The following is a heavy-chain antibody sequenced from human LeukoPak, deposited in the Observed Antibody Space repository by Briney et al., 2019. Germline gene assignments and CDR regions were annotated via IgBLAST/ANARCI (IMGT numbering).Heavy chain of an antibody. CDR2: ISYDGSNK. CDR3: ARDPRWNFDY. J-gene: IGHJ4*02. CDR1: GFTFSSYG. V-gene: IGHV3-30*03. D-gene: IGHD3-16*02. Sequence: PGRSLRLSCAASGFTFSSYGMHWVRQAPGKGLEWVAVISYDGSNKYYADSVKGRFTISRDNSKNTLYLQMNSLRAEDTAVYYCARDPRWNFDYWGQGTLVTVSS.